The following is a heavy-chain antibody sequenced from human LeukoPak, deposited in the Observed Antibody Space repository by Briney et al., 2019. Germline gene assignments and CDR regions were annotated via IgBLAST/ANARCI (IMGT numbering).Heavy chain of an antibody. V-gene: IGHV3-23*01. CDR1: GFTFNSYA. Sequence: GGSLRLSCAASGFTFNSYAMTWVRQAPGKGLEWVSHVSGSGGTTYYADSVKGRFTISRDNAKNSLYLQMNSLRAEDTAIYYCVRGDRYFFDFWGQGTLVTVSS. CDR3: VRGDRYFFDF. J-gene: IGHJ4*02. CDR2: VSGSGGTT.